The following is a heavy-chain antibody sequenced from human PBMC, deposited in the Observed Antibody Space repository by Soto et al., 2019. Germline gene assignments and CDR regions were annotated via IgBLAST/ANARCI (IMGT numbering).Heavy chain of an antibody. V-gene: IGHV4-59*01. CDR1: GGSISSYY. J-gene: IGHJ4*02. CDR3: ARSIVVVPAAIGGMDY. D-gene: IGHD2-2*02. Sequence: QVQLQESGPGLVKPSETLSLTCTVSGGSISSYYWSWIRQPPGKGLEWIGYIYYSGSTNYNPSLKSRVPISVDTSKNQFSLKLSSVTAADTAVYYCARSIVVVPAAIGGMDYWGQGTLVTVSS. CDR2: IYYSGST.